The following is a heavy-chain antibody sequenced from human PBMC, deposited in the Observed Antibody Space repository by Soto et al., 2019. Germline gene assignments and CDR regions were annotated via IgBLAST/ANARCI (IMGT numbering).Heavy chain of an antibody. J-gene: IGHJ5*02. D-gene: IGHD6-13*01. CDR1: GGSISSGGFY. V-gene: IGHV4-31*03. Sequence: SETLSLTCTVSGGSISSGGFYWSWIRQHPGMGLEWFGYIYYSGNTYYNPSLESRVTISVDTSRNHFSLKLRSVTAAATAVYYCASTYSSSWYNWFDPWGQGTLVTVSS. CDR3: ASTYSSSWYNWFDP. CDR2: IYYSGNT.